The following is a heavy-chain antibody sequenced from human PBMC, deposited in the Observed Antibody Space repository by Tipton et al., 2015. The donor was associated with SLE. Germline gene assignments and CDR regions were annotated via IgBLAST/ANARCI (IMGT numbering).Heavy chain of an antibody. D-gene: IGHD1-1*01. CDR1: GGSVLSGPNS. Sequence: TLSLTCSVSGGSVLSGPNSWGWIRQSPRTGLEWIGLIYYSGTTFYNPSLRSRVSISLDTPKNQFSLRLTSVTAADTAVYFCVRSSVLERRRYFDSWGQGALATVSS. V-gene: IGHV4-39*07. CDR2: IYYSGTT. J-gene: IGHJ4*02. CDR3: VRSSVLERRRYFDS.